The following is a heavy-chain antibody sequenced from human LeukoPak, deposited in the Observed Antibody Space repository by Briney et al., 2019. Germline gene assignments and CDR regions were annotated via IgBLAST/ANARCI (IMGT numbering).Heavy chain of an antibody. CDR1: GFTFSSYA. J-gene: IGHJ4*02. V-gene: IGHV3-23*01. CDR3: AKAQQWLVRYYFDY. D-gene: IGHD6-19*01. CDR2: ISGSGGST. Sequence: SGGSLRLSCAASGFTFSSYAMSWVRQAPGKGLEWVSAISGSGGSTYYADSVKGRFTISRDNSKNTLYLQMNSLRAEDTAVYYCAKAQQWLVRYYFDYWGQGTLVTVSS.